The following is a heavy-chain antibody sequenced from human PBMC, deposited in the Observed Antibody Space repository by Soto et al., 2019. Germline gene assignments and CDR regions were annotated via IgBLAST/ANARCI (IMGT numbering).Heavy chain of an antibody. CDR3: AKDRGGFAGGWEYFDY. J-gene: IGHJ4*02. CDR1: GFTFAGYST. V-gene: IGHV3-23*01. Sequence: EVHLLESGGGLVQPGGSLRLSCAASGFTFAGYSTMSWVRQAPGKGLEWVSSLSGSGGSTYYADSVKGRFTISRDNATNALYLQMHALSAEDTAFYSCAKDRGGFAGGWEYFDYWGQGALVTVSS. CDR2: LSGSGGST. D-gene: IGHD6-19*01.